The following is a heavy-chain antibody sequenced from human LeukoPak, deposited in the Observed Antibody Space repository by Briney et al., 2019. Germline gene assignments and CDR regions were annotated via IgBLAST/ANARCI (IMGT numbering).Heavy chain of an antibody. CDR1: PFTFSNYA. D-gene: IGHD3-9*01. Sequence: GASLRLSCAASPFTFSNYAMSCVRQAPGKGLEWVSSIVGSGGSTYYADSVKGRFTISRDNSKNTLFLQMNSLRVEDTALYYCSKWGDYDVLTGYYDSDFWGQGTLVTVSS. CDR2: IVGSGGST. V-gene: IGHV3-23*01. J-gene: IGHJ4*02. CDR3: SKWGDYDVLTGYYDSDF.